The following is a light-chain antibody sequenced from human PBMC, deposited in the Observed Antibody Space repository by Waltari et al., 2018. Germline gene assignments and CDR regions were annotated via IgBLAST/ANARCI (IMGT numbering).Light chain of an antibody. CDR1: QIFRNA. CDR2: GAS. J-gene: IGKJ4*01. CDR3: QQGNIWPPII. V-gene: IGKV3-11*01. Sequence: EVVLTQSPGTLPLSPGERATLYCRASQIFRNALAWYQWKPGQAPRLLIYGASNRATGIPGRISGSGSGTDFTLTISSLEPEDSAVYYCQQGNIWPPIIFGGGTKVVIK.